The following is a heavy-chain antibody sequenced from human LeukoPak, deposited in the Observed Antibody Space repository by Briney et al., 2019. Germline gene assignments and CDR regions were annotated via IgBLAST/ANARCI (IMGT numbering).Heavy chain of an antibody. V-gene: IGHV1-69*06. CDR2: IIPIFGTA. J-gene: IGHJ4*02. D-gene: IGHD3-10*01. CDR3: ASGSPSRADYFDY. CDR1: GYTFTSYG. Sequence: ASVKVSCKASGYTFTSYGISWVRQAPGQGLEWMGGIIPIFGTANYAQKFQGRVTITADKSTSTAYMELSSLRSEDTAVYYCASGSPSRADYFDYWGQGTLVTVSS.